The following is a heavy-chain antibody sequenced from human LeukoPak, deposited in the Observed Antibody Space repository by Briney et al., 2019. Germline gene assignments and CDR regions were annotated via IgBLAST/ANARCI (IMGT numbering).Heavy chain of an antibody. CDR2: ISGSGGST. Sequence: GRSLRLSCAASGFTFDDYAMHWVRQAPGKGLEWVSAISGSGGSTYYADSVKGRFTISRDNSKNTLYLQMNSLRAEDTAVYYCASRVLRYFXXLXIDYWGQGTLVTVSS. CDR1: GFTFDDYA. CDR3: ASRVLRYFXXLXIDY. D-gene: IGHD3-9*01. J-gene: IGHJ4*02. V-gene: IGHV3-23*01.